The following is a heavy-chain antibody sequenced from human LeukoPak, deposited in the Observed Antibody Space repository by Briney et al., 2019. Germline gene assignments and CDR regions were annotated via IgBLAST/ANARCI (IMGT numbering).Heavy chain of an antibody. J-gene: IGHJ6*03. CDR1: GGSISSSSYY. V-gene: IGHV4-39*07. CDR2: IYYSGST. Sequence: SETLSLTCTVSGGSISSSSYYWGWIRQPPGKGLEWIGSIYYSGSTYYNPSLKSRVTISVDTSKNQFSLKLSSVTAADTAVYYCARGSTSVGRRPKTSYYYYYMDVWGKGTTVTVSS. D-gene: IGHD2-15*01. CDR3: ARGSTSVGRRPKTSYYYYYMDV.